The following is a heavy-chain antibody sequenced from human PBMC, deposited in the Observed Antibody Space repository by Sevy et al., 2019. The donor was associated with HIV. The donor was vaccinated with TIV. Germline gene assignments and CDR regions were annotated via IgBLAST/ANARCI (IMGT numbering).Heavy chain of an antibody. CDR1: GFTFSSYP. Sequence: GGSLRLSCAASGFTFSSYPMHWVRQAPGKGLEWVSFISFDGTDKDYADSVKGRFTITRDNSKNTLFLQMNSLRAEDTAFDYCVRETTMLPRGAFDFWGQGTMVTVSS. J-gene: IGHJ3*01. D-gene: IGHD3-10*01. CDR2: ISFDGTDK. V-gene: IGHV3-30-3*01. CDR3: VRETTMLPRGAFDF.